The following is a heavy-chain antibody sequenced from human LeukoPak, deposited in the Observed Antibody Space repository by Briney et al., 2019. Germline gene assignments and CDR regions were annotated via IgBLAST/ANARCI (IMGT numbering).Heavy chain of an antibody. CDR1: GGSFSGYY. V-gene: IGHV4-34*01. Sequence: SETLPLTCAVYGGSFSGYYWSWIRQPPGKGLEWIGSVYYSGSTYYNPSLKSRVTISVDTSKNQFSLKLSSVTAADTAVYYCARLTMFRGVIYGTDWHSDLWGRGALVTVSS. D-gene: IGHD3-10*01. J-gene: IGHJ2*01. CDR2: VYYSGST. CDR3: ARLTMFRGVIYGTDWHSDL.